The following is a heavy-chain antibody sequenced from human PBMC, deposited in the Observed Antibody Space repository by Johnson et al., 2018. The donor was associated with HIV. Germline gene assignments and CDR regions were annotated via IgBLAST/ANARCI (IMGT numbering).Heavy chain of an antibody. CDR1: GFTFSGSA. V-gene: IGHV3-73*01. J-gene: IGHJ3*02. CDR2: IRSKGNNYAT. Sequence: VQLVESGGGLVQPGGSLKLACAASGFTFSGSALHWVRQASGKGLEWVGHIRSKGNNYATAYAASVKGRFTISRDDSQNTAYLQMNRLKTEDTAVYYCTKLVGYCSSGGCYTPGDIWGQGTMVTVSS. CDR3: TKLVGYCSSGGCYTPGDI. D-gene: IGHD2-15*01.